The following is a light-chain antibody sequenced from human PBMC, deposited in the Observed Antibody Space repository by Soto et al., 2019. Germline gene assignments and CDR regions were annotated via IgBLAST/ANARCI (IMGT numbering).Light chain of an antibody. CDR2: GAS. CDR1: QSVSSY. J-gene: IGKJ5*01. V-gene: IGKV3-20*01. CDR3: QHYDSLPIT. Sequence: EVVLTQSPATLSLSPGERATLSCRASQSVSSYLAWYQQKPGQPPRLLIYGASSRATGIPDRFSGSGSGTDFTLTISRLEPEDFAVFYCQHYDSLPITFGQGTRLEN.